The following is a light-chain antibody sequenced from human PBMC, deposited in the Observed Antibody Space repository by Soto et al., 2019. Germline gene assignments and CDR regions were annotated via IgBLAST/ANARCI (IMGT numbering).Light chain of an antibody. CDR2: DVS. CDR3: SSHTASSIRYV. J-gene: IGLJ1*01. CDR1: SSDVGGYNY. Sequence: QSALTQPASVSGSPGQSITISCTGTSSDVGGYNYVSWYQQHPGKAPKLMIYDVSNRPSGVSNRFSCSKSGNTASLTISGRLAEDEDDDYCSSHTASSIRYVFGGGTKLTVL. V-gene: IGLV2-14*01.